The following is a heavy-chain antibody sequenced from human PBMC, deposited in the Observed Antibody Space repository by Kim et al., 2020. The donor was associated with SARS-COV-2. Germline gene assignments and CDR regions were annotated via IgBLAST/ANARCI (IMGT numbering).Heavy chain of an antibody. J-gene: IGHJ4*02. CDR1: GFTFSTFT. CDR2: ISYDRSNK. V-gene: IGHV3-30-3*01. Sequence: GGSLRLSCAASGFTFSTFTMHWVRQAPGKGLEWVAVISYDRSNKYYADSVKGRFTISRDNPKNTLYLQMNSLRAEDTAVYYCARDRCGYSGLPQGYWGQGTLVTVSS. CDR3: ARDRCGYSGLPQGY. D-gene: IGHD5-12*01.